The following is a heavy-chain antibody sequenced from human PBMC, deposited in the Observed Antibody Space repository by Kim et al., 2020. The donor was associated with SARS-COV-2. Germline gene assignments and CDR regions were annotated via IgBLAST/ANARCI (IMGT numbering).Heavy chain of an antibody. V-gene: IGHV1-69*13. CDR2: IIPIFGTA. J-gene: IGHJ4*02. CDR1: GGTFSSYA. CDR3: ARENYYYDSSGYSEHQY. Sequence: SVKVSCKASGGTFSSYAISWVRQAPGQGLEWMGGIIPIFGTANYAQKFQGRVTITADESTSTAYMELSSLRSEDTAVYYCARENYYYDSSGYSEHQYWGQGTLVTVSS. D-gene: IGHD3-22*01.